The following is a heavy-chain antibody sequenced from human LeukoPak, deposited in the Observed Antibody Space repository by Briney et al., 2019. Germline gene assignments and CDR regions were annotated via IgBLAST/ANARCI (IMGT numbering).Heavy chain of an antibody. J-gene: IGHJ6*03. V-gene: IGHV4-4*07. CDR3: ARDSAPWSGHYMDV. D-gene: IGHD3-3*01. CDR2: IYTSGST. Sequence: NPSETLSLTCTVSGGSISTYYWSWFRQPAGKGLEWIGRIYTSGSTSYNPSLNSRVTMSVDTSQNQFSLKLTSVTAADTAVYYCARDSAPWSGHYMDVWGKGTTVTVSS. CDR1: GGSISTYY.